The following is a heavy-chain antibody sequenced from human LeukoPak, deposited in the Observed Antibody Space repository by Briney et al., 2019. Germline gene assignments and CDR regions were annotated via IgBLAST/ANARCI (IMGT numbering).Heavy chain of an antibody. Sequence: QPGGSLRLFCAASGFTFSSYWMLWVRQAPGKGLVWVSRIDSDGSNTNYADSVKGRFTVSRDNAKNTLYLQMNSLRAEDTAVYYCARDDYGDYYFDYWGQGTLVTVSS. J-gene: IGHJ4*02. CDR3: ARDDYGDYYFDY. CDR1: GFTFSSYW. CDR2: IDSDGSNT. D-gene: IGHD4-17*01. V-gene: IGHV3-74*01.